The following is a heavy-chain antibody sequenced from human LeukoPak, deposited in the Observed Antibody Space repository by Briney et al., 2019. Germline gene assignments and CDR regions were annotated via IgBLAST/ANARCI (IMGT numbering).Heavy chain of an antibody. D-gene: IGHD5-12*01. J-gene: IGHJ4*02. Sequence: PGGSLRLSCAASGFTFNTYAMAWVRQAPGKGLEWLSYITSSSSSIFYADPVKGRFTISRDNAKNSLYLQMNSLRDDDTAVYYCARDRPNTGYDFDYWGQGALVTVSS. CDR3: ARDRPNTGYDFDY. CDR1: GFTFNTYA. V-gene: IGHV3-48*02. CDR2: ITSSSSSI.